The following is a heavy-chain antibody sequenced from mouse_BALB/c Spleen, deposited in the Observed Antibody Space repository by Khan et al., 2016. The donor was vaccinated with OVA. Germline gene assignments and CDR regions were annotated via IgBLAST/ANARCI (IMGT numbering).Heavy chain of an antibody. V-gene: IGHV3-8*02. CDR2: IIYSGST. Sequence: EVQLQESGPSLVKPSQTLSLTCSVTGDSITSGYWCWIRKFPGNKLEYMGYIIYSGSTYYNPSLKSRISITRHPSKNQYSLQLNSVTTEETATNYCARATYRVAFVYWGQGTLVTGSA. CDR3: ARATYRVAFVY. D-gene: IGHD2-14*01. CDR1: GDSITSGY. J-gene: IGHJ3*01.